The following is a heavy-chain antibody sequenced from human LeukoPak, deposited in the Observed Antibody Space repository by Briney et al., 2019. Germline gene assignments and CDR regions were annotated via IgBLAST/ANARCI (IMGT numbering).Heavy chain of an antibody. CDR2: ISSRGKTI. J-gene: IGHJ4*02. D-gene: IGHD4-23*01. Sequence: PGGSLRLSCAASGFTFSSYEMNWVRQAPGKGLEWVSYISSRGKTIYYADSVQGRITISRDNAKNSLYLQMNSLRAEDTAVYYCARESPSYGGNVFDYWGQGTLVTVSS. CDR3: ARESPSYGGNVFDY. V-gene: IGHV3-48*03. CDR1: GFTFSSYE.